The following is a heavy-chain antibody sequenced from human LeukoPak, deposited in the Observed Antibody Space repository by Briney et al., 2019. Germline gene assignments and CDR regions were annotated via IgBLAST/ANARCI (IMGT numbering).Heavy chain of an antibody. CDR2: IYHSGST. CDR1: GGSISSGGYS. Sequence: SETLSPTCAVSGGSISSGGYSWSWIRQPPGKGLEWIGYIYHSGSTYYNPSLKSRVTISVDRSKNQFSLKLSSVTAADTAVYYCARSRLGYCSSTSCYVGGWFDPWGQGTLVTVSS. J-gene: IGHJ5*02. V-gene: IGHV4-30-2*01. CDR3: ARSRLGYCSSTSCYVGGWFDP. D-gene: IGHD2-2*01.